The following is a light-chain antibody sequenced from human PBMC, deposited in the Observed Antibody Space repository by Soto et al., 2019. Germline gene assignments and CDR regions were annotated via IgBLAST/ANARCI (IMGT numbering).Light chain of an antibody. V-gene: IGLV2-14*03. J-gene: IGLJ1*01. Sequence: QSALTQPASVSGSPGQSITISCTGTSSDVGAYNYVSWYQQHPGKAPKLIIYEVTTRPSGISSRISGSKSGNTASLTISGLQADDEAYYYCSSYTSTNTPYVFGTGTKLTVL. CDR1: SSDVGAYNY. CDR3: SSYTSTNTPYV. CDR2: EVT.